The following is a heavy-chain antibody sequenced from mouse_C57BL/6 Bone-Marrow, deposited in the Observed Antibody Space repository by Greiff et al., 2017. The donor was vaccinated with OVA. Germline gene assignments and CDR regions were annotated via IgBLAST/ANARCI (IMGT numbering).Heavy chain of an antibody. D-gene: IGHD2-3*01. V-gene: IGHV1-64*01. J-gene: IGHJ3*01. CDR1: GYTFTSYW. Sequence: QVQLQQPGAELVKPGASVKLSCKASGYTFTSYWMHWVKQRPGQGLEWIGMIHPSSGSTNYNEKFKGKATLTVDKSSSTAYMQLSSLTSEDAAVYYCARDDGTTWVGFAYWGQGTLVTVSA. CDR3: ARDDGTTWVGFAY. CDR2: IHPSSGST.